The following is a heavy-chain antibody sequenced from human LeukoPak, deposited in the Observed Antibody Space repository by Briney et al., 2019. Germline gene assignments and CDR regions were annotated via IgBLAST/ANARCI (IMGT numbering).Heavy chain of an antibody. J-gene: IGHJ4*02. CDR2: ISYDGSNK. D-gene: IGHD6-13*01. CDR3: ARDLSYGSMSGVFVY. CDR1: GFTFSSYA. V-gene: IGHV3-30*04. Sequence: PGGSLRLSCAASGFTFSSYAMHWVRQAPGKGLEWVAVISYDGSNKYYADSVKGRFTISRDNSKNTLYLQMNSLRAEDTAVYYCARDLSYGSMSGVFVYWGRETLVTVSS.